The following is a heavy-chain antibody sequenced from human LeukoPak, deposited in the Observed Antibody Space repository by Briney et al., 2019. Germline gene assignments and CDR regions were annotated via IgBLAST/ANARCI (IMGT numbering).Heavy chain of an antibody. CDR1: GGSFSGYY. D-gene: IGHD5-18*01. CDR3: ARAWRRGYSYGTYYMDV. V-gene: IGHV4-34*01. J-gene: IGHJ6*03. Sequence: NSSETLSLTCAVYGGSFSGYYWSWIRQPPGKGLEWIGEINHSGSTNYNPSLKSRVTISVDTSKNQFSLKLSSVTAADTAVYYCARAWRRGYSYGTYYMDVWGKGTTVTVSS. CDR2: INHSGST.